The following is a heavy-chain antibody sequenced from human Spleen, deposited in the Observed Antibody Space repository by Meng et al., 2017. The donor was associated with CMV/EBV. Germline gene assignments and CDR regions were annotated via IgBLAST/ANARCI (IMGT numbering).Heavy chain of an antibody. V-gene: IGHV3-11*04. J-gene: IGHJ4*02. CDR3: ARAITVVRGVIVTTYFDY. Sequence: GESLKISCAASGFTFSDYYMSWIRQAPGKGLEWVSYISSSGSTIYYADSVKGRFTISRDNAKNSLFLQVNSLRAEDTAVYYCARAITVVRGVIVTTYFDYWGPGTLVTVSS. CDR1: GFTFSDYY. CDR2: ISSSGSTI. D-gene: IGHD3-10*01.